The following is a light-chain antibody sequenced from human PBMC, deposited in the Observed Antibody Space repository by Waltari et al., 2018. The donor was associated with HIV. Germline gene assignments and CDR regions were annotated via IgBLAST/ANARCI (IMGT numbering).Light chain of an antibody. Sequence: SSELTQDPAVSVALGQTVRITCQGNSLRSTYASCNQQKPGQAPVLLIYGRNSRPSGIPDRFSGSSSGITASLTITGAQAEDEADYYCNSRDSSVHHLIFGGGTKLTV. CDR1: SLRSTY. V-gene: IGLV3-19*01. J-gene: IGLJ2*01. CDR3: NSRDSSVHHLI. CDR2: GRN.